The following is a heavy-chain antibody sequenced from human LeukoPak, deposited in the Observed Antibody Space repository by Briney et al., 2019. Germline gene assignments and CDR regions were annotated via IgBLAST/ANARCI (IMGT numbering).Heavy chain of an antibody. CDR3: ARYTAYHYAMDV. CDR1: GFSVSTNY. J-gene: IGHJ6*02. D-gene: IGHD2-21*02. V-gene: IGHV3-53*01. CDR2: IYSGGST. Sequence: GGSLRLSCAASGFSVSTNYMGWVRQAPGKGLQWVSVIYSGGSTHYADSVKGRFTISRDNSKNTLYFQMDSLRAEDTAVYYCARYTAYHYAMDVWGQGTSVTVSS.